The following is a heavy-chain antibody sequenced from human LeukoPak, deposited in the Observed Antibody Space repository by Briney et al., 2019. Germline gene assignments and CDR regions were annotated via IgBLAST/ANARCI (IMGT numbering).Heavy chain of an antibody. J-gene: IGHJ6*02. CDR1: GGSISSYY. CDR2: IYYSGST. D-gene: IGHD2-21*02. V-gene: IGHV4-59*01. Sequence: SETLSLTCTVSGGSISSYYWSWIRQPPGKGLEWIGNIYYSGSTNYNPSLKSRVTISVDTSRNQFSLKLCSVTAADTAAYYCARAGTAKYYYYGMDVWGQGTTVTVSS. CDR3: ARAGTAKYYYYGMDV.